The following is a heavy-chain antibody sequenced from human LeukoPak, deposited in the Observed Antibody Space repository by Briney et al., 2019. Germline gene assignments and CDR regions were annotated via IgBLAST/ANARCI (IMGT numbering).Heavy chain of an antibody. CDR3: ARQDRLWSGSYQHMMFAFDI. Sequence: KPSETLSLTCSVSGGSISNSRYYWGWLRQPPGKGLEWIGSIYYSGATNSNPSLRSRLTISVDTSKNQFSLKLGSVTAADAAVYYCARQDRLWSGSYQHMMFAFDIWGQGTMVTVSS. V-gene: IGHV4-39*01. CDR1: GGSISNSRYY. J-gene: IGHJ3*02. D-gene: IGHD1-26*01. CDR2: IYYSGAT.